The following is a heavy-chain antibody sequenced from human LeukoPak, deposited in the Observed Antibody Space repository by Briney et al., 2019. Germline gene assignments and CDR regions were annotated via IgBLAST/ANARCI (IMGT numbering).Heavy chain of an antibody. Sequence: GGSLRLSCAASGFTFSSYAMHWVRQAPGKGLEWVANINQDGSEKYYVDSVEGRFTISRDNAKNSLYLHMNSLRAEDTAVFYCARGYATAFDSWGQGALVTVSS. CDR1: GFTFSSYA. V-gene: IGHV3-7*01. CDR2: INQDGSEK. CDR3: ARGYATAFDS. D-gene: IGHD2-2*01. J-gene: IGHJ4*02.